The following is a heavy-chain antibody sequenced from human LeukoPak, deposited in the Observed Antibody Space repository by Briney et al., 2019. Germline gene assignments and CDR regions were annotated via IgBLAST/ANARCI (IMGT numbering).Heavy chain of an antibody. CDR3: ARESAAFDI. CDR1: GGSISSSSYY. CDR2: IYYSGST. V-gene: IGHV4-39*07. Sequence: SETPSLTCTVSGGSISSSSYYWGWIRQPPGKGLEWIGSIYYSGSTYYNPSLKSRVTISVDTSKNQFSLKLSSVTAADTAVYYCARESAAFDIWGQGTMVTVSS. J-gene: IGHJ3*02.